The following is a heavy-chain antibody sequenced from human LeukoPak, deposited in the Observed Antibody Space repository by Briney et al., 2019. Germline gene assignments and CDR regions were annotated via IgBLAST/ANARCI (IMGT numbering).Heavy chain of an antibody. J-gene: IGHJ6*03. V-gene: IGHV3-48*01. Sequence: PGGSLRLSCAASGFTFTSYSMNWVRQAPGQGLEWVSYISSSSSTIYYADSVKGRFTISRYNAKNSLYLQMNSLRAEDTSVYYCARGAATVTTIYYYYYMDGWGKGTTVTVSS. CDR2: ISSSSSTI. D-gene: IGHD4-11*01. CDR3: ARGAATVTTIYYYYYMDG. CDR1: GFTFTSYS.